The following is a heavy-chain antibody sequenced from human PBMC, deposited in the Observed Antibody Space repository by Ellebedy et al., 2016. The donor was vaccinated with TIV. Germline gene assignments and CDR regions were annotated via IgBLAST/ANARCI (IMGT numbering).Heavy chain of an antibody. CDR3: AREAGSYSYIDY. V-gene: IGHV1-69*06. D-gene: IGHD1-26*01. CDR1: GGTFSSYV. Sequence: SAKVSCXASGGTFSSYVIIWVRQAPGQGLEWMGGIIPIFGTANYAQKFQGRVTITADKSTSIAYMELSSLRSEDTAVYYCAREAGSYSYIDYWGQGTLVTVSS. J-gene: IGHJ4*02. CDR2: IIPIFGTA.